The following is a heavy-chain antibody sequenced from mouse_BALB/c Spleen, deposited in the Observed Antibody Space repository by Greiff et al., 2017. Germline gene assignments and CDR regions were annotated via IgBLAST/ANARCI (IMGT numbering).Heavy chain of an antibody. D-gene: IGHD1-1*01. CDR3: ARLAYYYGSSYYAMDY. CDR1: GDSITSGY. CDR2: ISYSGST. Sequence: EVKVEESGPSLVKPSQTLSLTCSVTGDSITSGYWNWIRKFPGNKLEYMGYISYSGSTYYNPSLKSRISITRDTSKNQYYLPLNSVTTEDTATYYCARLAYYYGSSYYAMDYWGQGTSVTVSS. V-gene: IGHV3-8*02. J-gene: IGHJ4*01.